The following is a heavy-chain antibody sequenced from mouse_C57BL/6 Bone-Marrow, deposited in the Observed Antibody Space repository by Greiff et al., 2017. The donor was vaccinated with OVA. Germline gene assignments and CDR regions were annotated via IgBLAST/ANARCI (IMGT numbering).Heavy chain of an antibody. V-gene: IGHV1-54*01. D-gene: IGHD1-1*01. CDR3: ARLNLGVGKGFAY. CDR1: GYAFTNYL. J-gene: IGHJ3*01. CDR2: INPGSGGT. Sequence: QVQLQQSGAELVRPGTSVKVSCTASGYAFTNYLIEWVKQRPGQGLEWIGVINPGSGGTNYTEKFKGQATLTADKSSSTAYMQLSSRTSEDSAVYFCARLNLGVGKGFAYWGQGTLVTVSA.